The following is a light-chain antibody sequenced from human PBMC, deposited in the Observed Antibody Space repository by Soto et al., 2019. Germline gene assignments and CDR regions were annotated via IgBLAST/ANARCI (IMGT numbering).Light chain of an antibody. V-gene: IGKV3-20*01. CDR2: GAS. Sequence: EIVLTQSPGTLSLSPGERATLSCRASQSVSSSYLAWYQHKPGQAPRLLIYGASSRATGIPDRFSGSGSGTDFTLTISRLEPEDFAVYYCQQYGSSPNTFGQGTKLAIK. CDR1: QSVSSSY. CDR3: QQYGSSPNT. J-gene: IGKJ2*01.